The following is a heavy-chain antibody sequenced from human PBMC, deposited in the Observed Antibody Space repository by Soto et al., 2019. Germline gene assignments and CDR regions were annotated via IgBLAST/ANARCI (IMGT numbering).Heavy chain of an antibody. CDR2: IYYSGST. CDR1: GGSISSYY. J-gene: IGHJ5*02. Sequence: SDTLSLTCTVSGGSISSYYWSWIRQPPGKGLEWIGYIYYSGSTNYNPSLKSRVTISVDTSKNQFSLKLSSATAADTAVYYCARARLSRSWWFDPWGQGTLVTVS. V-gene: IGHV4-59*01. CDR3: ARARLSRSWWFDP. D-gene: IGHD3-10*01.